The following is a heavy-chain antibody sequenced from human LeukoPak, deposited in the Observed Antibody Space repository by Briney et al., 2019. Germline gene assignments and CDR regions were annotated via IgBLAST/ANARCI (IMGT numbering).Heavy chain of an antibody. V-gene: IGHV4-34*01. J-gene: IGHJ6*03. CDR2: INHSGST. CDR3: ARGGYSYGYYYYYMDV. CDR1: GGSFSGYY. D-gene: IGHD5-18*01. Sequence: SETLSLTCAVYGGSFSGYYWSWIRQPPGKGLEWIGEINHSGSTNYNPSLKSRVTISVDTSKNQFSLKLSFVTAADTAVYYCARGGYSYGYYYYYMDVWGKGTTVTVSS.